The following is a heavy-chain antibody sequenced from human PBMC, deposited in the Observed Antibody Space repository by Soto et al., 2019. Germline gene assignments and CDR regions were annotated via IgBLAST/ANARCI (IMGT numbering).Heavy chain of an antibody. CDR2: IYSGGST. CDR3: ARVNPRYCSGGSFYSYFFDY. CDR1: GFTVSSNY. J-gene: IGHJ4*02. D-gene: IGHD2-15*01. Sequence: EVQLVESGGGLIQPGGSLRISCAASGFTVSSNYMSWVRQAPGKGLEWVSVIYSGGSTYYADSVKGRFTIPRDNSKNTLYLQMNSLRAEDTDVYYCARVNPRYCSGGSFYSYFFDYWGQGTLVTVCS. V-gene: IGHV3-53*01.